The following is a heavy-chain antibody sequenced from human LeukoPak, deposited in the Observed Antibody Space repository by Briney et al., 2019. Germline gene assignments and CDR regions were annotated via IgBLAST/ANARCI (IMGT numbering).Heavy chain of an antibody. CDR2: INPNSGGT. CDR1: GYTFTGYY. V-gene: IGHV1-2*06. Sequence: GASVKVSCKASGYTFTGYYMHWVRQAPGQGLEWVGRINPNSGGTNYAQKFQGRDTMTRDTSISTAYMELSRLRSDDTAVYYCARVGGIQQGDYWGQGTLVTVSS. CDR3: ARVGGIQQGDY. D-gene: IGHD5-18*01. J-gene: IGHJ4*02.